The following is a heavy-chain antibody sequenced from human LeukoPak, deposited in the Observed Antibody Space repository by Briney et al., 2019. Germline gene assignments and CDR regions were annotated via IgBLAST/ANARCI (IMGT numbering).Heavy chain of an antibody. CDR3: ARDRVWVRGGGWFDP. D-gene: IGHD3-10*01. CDR1: GGSFSGYY. Sequence: PSETLSLTCAVYGGSFSGYYWSWIRQPPGKGLEWIGEINHSGSTNYNPSLKSRVTISVDTSKNQFSLKLSSVTAADTAVYYCARDRVWVRGGGWFDPWGQGTLVTVSS. CDR2: INHSGST. J-gene: IGHJ5*02. V-gene: IGHV4-34*01.